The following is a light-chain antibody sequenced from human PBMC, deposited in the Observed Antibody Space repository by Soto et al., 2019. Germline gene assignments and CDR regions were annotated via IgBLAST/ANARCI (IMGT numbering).Light chain of an antibody. V-gene: IGKV1-39*01. Sequence: DIQMTQSPSSLSASVGDRVTITCRASQSIRNYLNWYQQKPGKAPKLLIYAASSLQSGVPSRFSGSGSGTDFTLTISSLHPEDFATYYCQQSYSSPRTFGQGTKLEIK. CDR2: AAS. CDR1: QSIRNY. J-gene: IGKJ2*01. CDR3: QQSYSSPRT.